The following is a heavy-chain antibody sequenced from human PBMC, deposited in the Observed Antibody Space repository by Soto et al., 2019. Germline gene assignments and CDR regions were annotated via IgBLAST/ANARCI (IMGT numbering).Heavy chain of an antibody. J-gene: IGHJ6*03. Sequence: ASVKVSCKASGYTFTGYYMHWVRQAPGQGLEWMGWINPNSGGTNYAQKFQGWVTMTRDTSISTVYMELSRLRSDDTAVYYCARDRGQLALGVYYYYMDVWGKGTTVTVS. CDR1: GYTFTGYY. CDR3: ARDRGQLALGVYYYYMDV. V-gene: IGHV1-2*04. D-gene: IGHD6-6*01. CDR2: INPNSGGT.